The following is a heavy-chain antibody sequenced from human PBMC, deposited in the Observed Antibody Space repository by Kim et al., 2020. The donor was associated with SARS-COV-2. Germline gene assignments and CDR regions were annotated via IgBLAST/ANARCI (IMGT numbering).Heavy chain of an antibody. V-gene: IGHV3-7*01. CDR3: ARDGDLDSSGRDAFDI. CDR2: IKQDGNQK. CDR1: GFTFSSYW. D-gene: IGHD6-19*01. J-gene: IGHJ3*02. Sequence: GGSLRLSCAASGFTFSSYWMTWVRQAPGKGLEWVANIKQDGNQKYYVDSVKGRFTISRDNAKNSLYLQMNSLRAEDTALYYCARDGDLDSSGRDAFDIWG.